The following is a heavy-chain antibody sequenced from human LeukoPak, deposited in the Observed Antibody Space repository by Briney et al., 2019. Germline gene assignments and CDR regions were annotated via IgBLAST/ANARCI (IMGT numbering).Heavy chain of an antibody. CDR3: AKDGDTAMAYYYGMDV. V-gene: IGHV3-43*02. Sequence: GGSLRLSCAASGFTFNDYAMHWVRQAPGKGLEWVSLISGDGSNTYYADSVKGRFTISRDNSKNSLYLQMNSLRTEDTALYYCAKDGDTAMAYYYGMDVWGQGTTVTVSS. D-gene: IGHD5-18*01. J-gene: IGHJ6*02. CDR1: GFTFNDYA. CDR2: ISGDGSNT.